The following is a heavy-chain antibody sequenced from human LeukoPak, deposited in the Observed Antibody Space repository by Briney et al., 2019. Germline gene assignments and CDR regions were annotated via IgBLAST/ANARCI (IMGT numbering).Heavy chain of an antibody. V-gene: IGHV4-59*01. J-gene: IGHJ4*02. CDR2: IYYSGST. CDR3: ARGTAVAGTDY. CDR1: GDSISVDY. D-gene: IGHD6-19*01. Sequence: SETLSLTCTVSGDSISVDYWSWIRQPPGKGLEWIGYIYYSGSTNYNPSLKSRVTISIDTSKNQFSLQLLSITAADTAVYYCARGTAVAGTDYWGQGTLVTVSS.